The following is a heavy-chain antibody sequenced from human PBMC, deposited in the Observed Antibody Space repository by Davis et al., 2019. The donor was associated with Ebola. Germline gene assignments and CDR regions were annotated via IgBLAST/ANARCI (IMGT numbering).Heavy chain of an antibody. J-gene: IGHJ3*02. CDR1: GFVFSSYV. CDR3: VKDTSNIWFDI. D-gene: IGHD2/OR15-2a*01. CDR2: LGTSADT. Sequence: GESLRLSCAASGFVFSSYVMSWVRRAPGKGLEWVSTLGTSADTYYADSVKGRFTISRDNSKNTLHLQMNSLRVEDTAMYYCVKDTSNIWFDIWGQGTNVTVSS. V-gene: IGHV3-23*01.